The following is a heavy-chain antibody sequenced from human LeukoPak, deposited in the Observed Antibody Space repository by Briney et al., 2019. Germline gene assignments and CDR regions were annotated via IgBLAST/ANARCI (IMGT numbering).Heavy chain of an antibody. D-gene: IGHD2-2*01. V-gene: IGHV1-2*02. J-gene: IGHJ5*02. Sequence: GASVKVSCKASGYTFTGYYMHWVPQAPGQGLEWMGWINPNSGGTNYAQKFQGRVTMTRDTSISTAYMELSRLRSDDTAVYYCARNPSPSPNWFDPWGQGTLVTVSS. CDR1: GYTFTGYY. CDR3: ARNPSPSPNWFDP. CDR2: INPNSGGT.